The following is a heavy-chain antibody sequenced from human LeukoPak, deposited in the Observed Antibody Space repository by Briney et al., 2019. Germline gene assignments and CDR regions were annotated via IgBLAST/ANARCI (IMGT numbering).Heavy chain of an antibody. CDR2: IFPGGGST. V-gene: IGHV1-46*01. D-gene: IGHD2-15*01. Sequence: ASVKVSCKASGYTFTTYHMHWVRQAPGQGLEWMGMIFPGGGSTNYAQKFQGRVTMTRDMSTSTVYMELSSLRSEDAAVYYCARDRSETYSREFDYWGQGTLVSVSS. J-gene: IGHJ4*02. CDR3: ARDRSETYSREFDY. CDR1: GYTFTTYH.